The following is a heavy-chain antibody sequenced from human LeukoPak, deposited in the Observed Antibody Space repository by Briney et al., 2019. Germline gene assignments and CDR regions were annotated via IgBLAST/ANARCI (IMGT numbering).Heavy chain of an antibody. D-gene: IGHD6-6*01. CDR1: GGSISSSSYY. CDR2: IYYSGST. Sequence: SETLSLTCTVSGGSISSSSYYWGWIRQPPGKGLEWIGYIYYSGSTYYNPSLKSRVTIPVDTSKNQFSLKLSSVTAADTAVYYCARDCGSSYFDYWGQGTLVTVSS. V-gene: IGHV4-39*07. CDR3: ARDCGSSYFDY. J-gene: IGHJ4*02.